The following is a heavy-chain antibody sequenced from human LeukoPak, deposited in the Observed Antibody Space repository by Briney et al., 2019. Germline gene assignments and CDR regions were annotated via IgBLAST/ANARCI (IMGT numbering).Heavy chain of an antibody. CDR3: ARESPEDTFDL. CDR2: INPNSGGT. J-gene: IGHJ3*01. CDR1: GYSFTGYY. Sequence: ASVKVSCKTSGYSFTGYYIHWVRQAPEQGLEWMGRINPNSGGTNYAQNFQDRVTMTRDTSISTAYMELSRLRSDDTAVYYCARESPEDTFDLRGQGTMVTVSS. V-gene: IGHV1-2*06.